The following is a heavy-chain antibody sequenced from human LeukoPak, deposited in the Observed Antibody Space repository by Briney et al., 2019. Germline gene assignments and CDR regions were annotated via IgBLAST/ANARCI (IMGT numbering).Heavy chain of an antibody. CDR3: ALLPAGGYDFGSDY. V-gene: IGHV4-30-4*08. CDR2: IYYSGST. CDR1: GGSISSSNYY. J-gene: IGHJ4*02. Sequence: SETLSLTCTVSGGSISSSNYYWGWIRQPPGKGLEWIGYIYYSGSTYYNPSLKSRVTISVDTSKNQFSLKLSSVTAADTAVYYCALLPAGGYDFGSDYWGQGTLVTVSS. D-gene: IGHD5-12*01.